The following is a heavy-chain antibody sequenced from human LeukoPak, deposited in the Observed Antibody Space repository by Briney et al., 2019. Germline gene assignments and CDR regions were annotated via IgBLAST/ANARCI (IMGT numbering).Heavy chain of an antibody. J-gene: IGHJ5*02. V-gene: IGHV1-69*05. CDR1: GGTFSSYA. Sequence: GSSVKVSCKASGGTFSSYAISWMRQAPGQGLEWMGGIIPIFGTANYAQKFQGRVTITTDESTSTAYMELSSLRSEDTAVYYCARDGYCSGGSCYSSWFDPWGQGTLVTVSS. D-gene: IGHD2-15*01. CDR2: IIPIFGTA. CDR3: ARDGYCSGGSCYSSWFDP.